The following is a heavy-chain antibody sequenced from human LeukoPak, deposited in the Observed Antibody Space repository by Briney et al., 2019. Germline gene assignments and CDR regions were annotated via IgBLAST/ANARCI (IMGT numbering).Heavy chain of an antibody. J-gene: IGHJ5*02. CDR2: IYYSGST. V-gene: IGHV4-59*01. CDR1: GGSISSYY. Sequence: SETLSLTCTVSGGSISSYYWNWIRQPPGKGLEWIGYIYYSGSTNYNPSLKSRVTISVDTSKNQFSLKLSSVTAADTAVHYCARSLRGPGLVRFSGWFDPWGQGTLVTVSS. CDR3: ARSLRGPGLVRFSGWFDP. D-gene: IGHD6-19*01.